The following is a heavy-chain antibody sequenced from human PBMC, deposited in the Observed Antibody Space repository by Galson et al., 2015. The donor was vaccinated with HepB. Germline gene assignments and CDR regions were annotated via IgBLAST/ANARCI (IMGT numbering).Heavy chain of an antibody. CDR3: AKDREVGYCSGGSCSPPDS. CDR1: GFTFKDYA. V-gene: IGHV3-23*01. D-gene: IGHD2-15*01. J-gene: IGHJ4*02. Sequence: SLRLSCAVSGFTFKDYAMSWVRQAPGTGLEWVSGISRSGGRTSYADSVKGRFTISRDNSKNTLFLEISSMRAEDTAIYYCAKDREVGYCSGGSCSPPDSWGQGTLVTVSS. CDR2: ISRSGGRT.